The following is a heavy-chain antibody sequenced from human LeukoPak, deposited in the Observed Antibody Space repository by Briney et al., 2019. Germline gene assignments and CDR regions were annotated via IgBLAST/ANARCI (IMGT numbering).Heavy chain of an antibody. CDR2: LYSGGST. CDR3: ARLIISGGGYFDL. Sequence: GGSLRLSCAASGFSVSSHYMSWVRQTPGKGLVWVSVLYSGGSTYYADSVKGRFTVARDNSKNTLYLQMNSLRAEDTAVYYCARLIISGGGYFDLWGRGTLVTVSS. V-gene: IGHV3-53*01. J-gene: IGHJ2*01. CDR1: GFSVSSHY. D-gene: IGHD3-10*01.